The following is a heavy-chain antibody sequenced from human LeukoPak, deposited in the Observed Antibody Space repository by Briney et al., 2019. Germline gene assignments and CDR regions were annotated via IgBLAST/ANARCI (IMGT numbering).Heavy chain of an antibody. Sequence: GGSLRLSCAASGFTFSSYDMHWVRQATGKGLEWVSSIGTAGDTYYPGSVKGRFTISRENAKKSLYLQMNSLRAGDTAVYYCARAYRVRFQPLLYFDYWSQGPLVTVSS. CDR3: ARAYRVRFQPLLYFDY. CDR2: IGTAGDT. V-gene: IGHV3-13*01. J-gene: IGHJ4*02. CDR1: GFTFSSYD. D-gene: IGHD2-8*01.